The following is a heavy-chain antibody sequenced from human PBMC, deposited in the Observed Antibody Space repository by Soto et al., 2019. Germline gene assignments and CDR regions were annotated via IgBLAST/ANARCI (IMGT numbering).Heavy chain of an antibody. Sequence: QVQLVQSGAEVKKPGASVKVSCKASGYTFTSYGISWVRQAPGQGLEWMGWISAYNGNTNYAQKLQGRVTMTTDTSTSTAYMELRSLRSDDTAVYYCARDLAYYYDSSGYYTFHFDYWGQGTLVTVSS. CDR3: ARDLAYYYDSSGYYTFHFDY. D-gene: IGHD3-22*01. CDR2: ISAYNGNT. V-gene: IGHV1-18*01. CDR1: GYTFTSYG. J-gene: IGHJ4*02.